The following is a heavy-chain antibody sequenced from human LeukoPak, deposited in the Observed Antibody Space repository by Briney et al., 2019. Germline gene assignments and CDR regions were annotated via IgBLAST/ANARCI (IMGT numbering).Heavy chain of an antibody. J-gene: IGHJ1*01. CDR1: GFTFSSYS. Sequence: GGSLRLSCAASGFTFSSYSMNWVRQAPGKGLEWVSYITSSSSSIQYADSVKGRFTISRDNAKNSLYLQMNSLRAEDTAVYYCAKDRIAAAGTGGYFQHWGQGTLVTVSS. CDR2: ITSSSSSI. CDR3: AKDRIAAAGTGGYFQH. V-gene: IGHV3-48*04. D-gene: IGHD6-13*01.